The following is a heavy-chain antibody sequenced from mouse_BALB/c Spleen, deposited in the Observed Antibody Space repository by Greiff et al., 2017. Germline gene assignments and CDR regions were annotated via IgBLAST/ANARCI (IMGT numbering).Heavy chain of an antibody. CDR2: ILPGSGST. Sequence: QVQLQQSGAELMKPGASVKISCKATGYTFSSYWIEWVKQRPGHGLEWIGEILPGSGSTNYNEKFKGKATFTADTSSNTAYMQLSSLTSEDSAVYYCARGGNYVGFAYWGQGTLVTVSA. CDR1: GYTFSSYW. CDR3: ARGGNYVGFAY. J-gene: IGHJ3*01. V-gene: IGHV1-9*01. D-gene: IGHD2-1*01.